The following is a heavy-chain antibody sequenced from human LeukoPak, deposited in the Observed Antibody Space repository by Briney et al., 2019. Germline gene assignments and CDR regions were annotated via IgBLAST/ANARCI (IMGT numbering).Heavy chain of an antibody. CDR3: ARLVGNYYYYYMDV. V-gene: IGHV4-39*01. CDR2: IYYGGST. Sequence: ASETLSLTCTVSGGSISSSSYYWGWIRQPPGKGLEWIASIYYGGSTYYNPPLKSRVTISGDTSKNQFSLKLSSVTAADTAVYYCARLVGNYYYYYMDVWGKGTTVTVSS. D-gene: IGHD1-26*01. CDR1: GGSISSSSYY. J-gene: IGHJ6*03.